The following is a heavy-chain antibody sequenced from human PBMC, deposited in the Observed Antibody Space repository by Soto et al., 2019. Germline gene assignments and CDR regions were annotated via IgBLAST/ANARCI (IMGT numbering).Heavy chain of an antibody. CDR3: AREDSIIIPAVSDF. D-gene: IGHD2-2*01. J-gene: IGHJ4*02. Sequence: GGSLRLSCTVSGFAFNNCGINWVRQAPGKGLEWVSSISKSDYTYYSDSVKGRFTISRDNAKNSVSLQMNTLRVEDTAVYYCAREDSIIIPAVSDFWGQGTLVTVSS. V-gene: IGHV3-21*01. CDR2: ISKSDYT. CDR1: GFAFNNCG.